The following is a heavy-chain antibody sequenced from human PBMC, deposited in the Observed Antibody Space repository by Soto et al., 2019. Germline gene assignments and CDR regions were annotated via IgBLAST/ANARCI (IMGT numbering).Heavy chain of an antibody. Sequence: SVKVSCKASGGTFSSYAISWVRQAPGQGLEWMGGIIPIFGTANYAQKFQGRVTITADESTSTAYMELSSLRSEDTAVYYCARGSRASIQLKTKYYGMDVWGQGTTVTVSS. D-gene: IGHD5-18*01. CDR2: IIPIFGTA. J-gene: IGHJ6*02. V-gene: IGHV1-69*13. CDR3: ARGSRASIQLKTKYYGMDV. CDR1: GGTFSSYA.